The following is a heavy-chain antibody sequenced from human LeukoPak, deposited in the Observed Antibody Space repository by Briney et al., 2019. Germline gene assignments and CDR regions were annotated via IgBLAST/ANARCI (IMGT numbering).Heavy chain of an antibody. Sequence: GGSLRLSCAASGFTFNSYSMNWVRQAPGKGLEWVSSISSSSSYIYYADSVKGRFTISRDNAKNSLYLHMNSLRAEDTAVYYCAKDLRGMTTVKYFDYWGQGTLVTVSS. J-gene: IGHJ4*02. CDR3: AKDLRGMTTVKYFDY. V-gene: IGHV3-21*04. CDR2: ISSSSSYI. CDR1: GFTFNSYS. D-gene: IGHD4-17*01.